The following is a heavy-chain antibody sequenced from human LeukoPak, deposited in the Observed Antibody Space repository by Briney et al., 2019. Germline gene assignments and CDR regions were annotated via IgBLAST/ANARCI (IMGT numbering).Heavy chain of an antibody. J-gene: IGHJ4*02. V-gene: IGHV4-34*01. CDR1: GGSFSGDY. CDR2: INHSGSA. CDR3: ARDRISYSFDSSGYRPRAFDC. Sequence: PSETLSLTCAVYGGSFSGDYWSWIRQSPGKGLEWIGEINHSGSANYNPSLKSRVAISVDTSKKQFSLKLSSVTAADTAVYYCARDRISYSFDSSGYRPRAFDCWGRGTLVTVSS. D-gene: IGHD3-22*01.